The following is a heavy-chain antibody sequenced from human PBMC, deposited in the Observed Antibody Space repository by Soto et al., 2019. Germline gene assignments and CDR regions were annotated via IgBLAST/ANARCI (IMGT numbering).Heavy chain of an antibody. CDR2: ISSNDEK. Sequence: QVTLKESGPVLVKPTETLTLTCTVSGFSLSNSKMGVSWIRQPPGKALEWLAQISSNDEKTYRTSLKSRLTISKDTSKSQVVLTMANMDPVDTGTYFCLRATGYCSGGSCYPQWFDPWGQGILVTVSS. V-gene: IGHV2-26*01. D-gene: IGHD2-15*01. CDR3: LRATGYCSGGSCYPQWFDP. J-gene: IGHJ5*02. CDR1: GFSLSNSKMG.